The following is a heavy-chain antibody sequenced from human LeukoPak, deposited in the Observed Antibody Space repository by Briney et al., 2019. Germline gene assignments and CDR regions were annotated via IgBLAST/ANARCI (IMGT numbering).Heavy chain of an antibody. CDR2: ISSSGSTI. CDR3: ARETWIQLWLFDY. J-gene: IGHJ4*02. CDR1: GFTFSDYY. Sequence: GGSLRLSCAASGFTFSDYYMSWIRQAPGKGLEWVSYISSSGSTIYYADSVKGRFTISRDNAKNSLYLQMNSLRAEDTAVYYCARETWIQLWLFDYWGQGTLVTVSS. D-gene: IGHD5-18*01. V-gene: IGHV3-11*01.